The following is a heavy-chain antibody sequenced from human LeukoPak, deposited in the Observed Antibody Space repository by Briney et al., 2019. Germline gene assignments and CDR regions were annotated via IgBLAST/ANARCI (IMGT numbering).Heavy chain of an antibody. CDR1: GFTFSDYY. V-gene: IGHV3-11*01. D-gene: IGHD6-13*01. Sequence: PGGSLRLSCAASGFTFSDYYMSWIRQAPGKGLEWVSYISSSSSTIYYADSVKGRFTISRDNAKNSLYLQMNSLRAEDTAVYYCARVAAAGTAADAFDIWGQGTMVTVSS. CDR3: ARVAAAGTAADAFDI. CDR2: ISSSSSTI. J-gene: IGHJ3*02.